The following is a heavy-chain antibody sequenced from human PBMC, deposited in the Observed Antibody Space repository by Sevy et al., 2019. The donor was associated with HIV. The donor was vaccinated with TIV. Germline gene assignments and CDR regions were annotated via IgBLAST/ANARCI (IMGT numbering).Heavy chain of an antibody. D-gene: IGHD3-10*01. CDR3: ARDRWFGESKDWSDP. Sequence: SETLSLTCTVSGGSISSYYWSWIRQPAGKGLEWIGRIYTSGSTNYNPSLKSRVTMSVDTSKNQFSLKLSSVTAADTAVYYCARDRWFGESKDWSDPWGQGTLVTVSS. CDR1: GGSISSYY. J-gene: IGHJ5*02. CDR2: IYTSGST. V-gene: IGHV4-4*07.